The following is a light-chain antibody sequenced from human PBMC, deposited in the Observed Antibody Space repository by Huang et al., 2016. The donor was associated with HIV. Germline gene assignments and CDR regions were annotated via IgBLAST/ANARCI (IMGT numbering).Light chain of an antibody. CDR2: GAS. CDR3: QQYNNGPRT. V-gene: IGKV3-15*01. J-gene: IGKJ1*01. CDR1: QSVNGN. Sequence: EVVMTQAPATLSVSPGERANLSCRASQSVNGNLAWHQQKPGQAPRLLIYGASIRATGTPARFSGSGSGTEFTLTISSLQSEDFAVYYCQQYNNGPRTFDQGTKVEV.